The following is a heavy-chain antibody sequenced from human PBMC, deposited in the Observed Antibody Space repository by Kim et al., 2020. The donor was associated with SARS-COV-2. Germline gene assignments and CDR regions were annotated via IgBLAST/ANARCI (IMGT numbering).Heavy chain of an antibody. CDR2: IYYSGST. Sequence: SETLSLTCTVSGGYISSSSYYWGWIRQPPGKGLEWIGSIYYSGSTYYNPSLKRRVNISVDTSKNQFSLKLSSVTAADTVVYYCASTRTTAEDFWSGFYLPYDFYGMDVWGQGTTVTVSS. D-gene: IGHD3-3*01. V-gene: IGHV4-39*01. CDR3: ASTRTTAEDFWSGFYLPYDFYGMDV. J-gene: IGHJ6*02. CDR1: GGYISSSSYY.